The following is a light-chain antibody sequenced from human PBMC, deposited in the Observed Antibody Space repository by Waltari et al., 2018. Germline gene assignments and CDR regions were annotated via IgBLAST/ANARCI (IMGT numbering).Light chain of an antibody. V-gene: IGLV3-19*01. J-gene: IGLJ3*02. Sequence: SSELTQDPAVSVALGQTVRITCQGDSPRSYYANWYQQKPRQAPVPVIQGKNNLPHEQLAQDRVLVHCGKNTRPPGTRARFCGSASGDTASLTITGAQAEDEADYYCNSRDSSGSHLWVFGGGTKLSVL. CDR2: GKN. CDR1: SPRSYY. CDR3: NSRDSSGSHLWV.